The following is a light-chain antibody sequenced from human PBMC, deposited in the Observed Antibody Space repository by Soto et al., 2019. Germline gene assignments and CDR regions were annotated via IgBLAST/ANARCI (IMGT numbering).Light chain of an antibody. J-gene: IGKJ1*01. CDR3: QQHYNTPRT. CDR2: TAT. Sequence: EIQMTQSPSSLSASEGDRVTITCRTSQPISDYLNWYQQKPGKGPSPPIQTATHLQRGVPSRFQCNGTWTHFTLTISSLQPEDFATYYCQQHYNTPRTFGQGTKVDI. CDR1: QPISDY. V-gene: IGKV1-39*01.